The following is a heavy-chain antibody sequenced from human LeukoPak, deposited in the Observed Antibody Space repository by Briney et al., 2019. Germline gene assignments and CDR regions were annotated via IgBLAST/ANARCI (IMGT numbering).Heavy chain of an antibody. CDR2: IWYDGSKK. D-gene: IGHD1-26*01. J-gene: IGHJ3*02. CDR3: VKDRGWELLLSAIEI. Sequence: GGSLRLSCATSGFIFSNYGMHWVRQAPGKGLEWVAVIWYDGSKKYYRDSVKGRFTIARDNSKDTVHLQMNSLRAEDTAVYYCVKDRGWELLLSAIEIWGQGTMVTVSS. V-gene: IGHV3-33*06. CDR1: GFIFSNYG.